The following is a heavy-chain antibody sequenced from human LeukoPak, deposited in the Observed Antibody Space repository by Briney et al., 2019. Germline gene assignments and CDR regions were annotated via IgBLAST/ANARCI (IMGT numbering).Heavy chain of an antibody. V-gene: IGHV4-30-4*08. J-gene: IGHJ4*02. CDR3: ARGSGVFHPYDY. D-gene: IGHD2-21*01. CDR1: GGSISSGDYY. Sequence: PSETLSLTCTVSGGSISSGDYYWSWIRQPPGKGLEWIGYIYYSGSTYYNPSLKSRVTISVDTSKSQFSLKLSSVTAADTAVYYCARGSGVFHPYDYWGQGTLVTVSS. CDR2: IYYSGST.